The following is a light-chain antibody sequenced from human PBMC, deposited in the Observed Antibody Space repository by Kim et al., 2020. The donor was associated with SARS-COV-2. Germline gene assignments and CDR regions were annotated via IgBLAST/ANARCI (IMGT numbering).Light chain of an antibody. CDR2: AAS. Sequence: AGVGERVTMTERAGQGSLRWLTWYQQKPGEAPKLLIYAASSARSGVPSRFSGSGSGTDFTLTISSVQPEDFGTYYCQQANSCPRTFGQGTKLEIK. CDR1: QGSLRW. V-gene: IGKV1-12*01. CDR3: QQANSCPRT. J-gene: IGKJ2*01.